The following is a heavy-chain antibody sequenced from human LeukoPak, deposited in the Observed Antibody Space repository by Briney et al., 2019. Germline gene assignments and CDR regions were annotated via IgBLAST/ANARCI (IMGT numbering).Heavy chain of an antibody. Sequence: GGSLRLSCAASGFTFSSYAMSWVRQAPGKGLEWVSVISGSGGSTYYADSVKGRFTISRDNSKNTLYLQMNSLRPEDTAVYYCARSPQDGYNYGDYWGQGTLVTVSS. CDR3: ARSPQDGYNYGDY. V-gene: IGHV3-23*01. D-gene: IGHD5-24*01. J-gene: IGHJ4*02. CDR2: ISGSGGST. CDR1: GFTFSSYA.